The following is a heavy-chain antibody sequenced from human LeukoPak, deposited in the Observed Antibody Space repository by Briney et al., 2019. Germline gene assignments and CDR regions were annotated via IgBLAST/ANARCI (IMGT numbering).Heavy chain of an antibody. CDR2: FDPEQAKT. D-gene: IGHD3-3*01. CDR1: GDSLTDLN. J-gene: IGHJ4*02. CDR3: ATRGCDFRSGLEN. Sequence: ASVKVSCKVSGDSLTDLNIQWVRQAPGKGLECLGGFDPEQAKTIYAQNFQGRVTMTEDASTDTAYMELNSLKSEDTAVYYCATRGCDFRSGLENWGQGTLVTVSS. V-gene: IGHV1-24*01.